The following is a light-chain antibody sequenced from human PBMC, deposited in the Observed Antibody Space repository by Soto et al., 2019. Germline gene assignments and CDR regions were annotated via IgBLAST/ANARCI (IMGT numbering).Light chain of an antibody. V-gene: IGKV1-5*01. Sequence: RRTLTPYTLSASVGDRVTITCRASQTITRWMAWYQQKPGKAPKLLIYDASTVESGVPSRFSGSRSGTEFTLTISILQPDDGVRYCSKVYTCHLRRFSQGTKVDIK. CDR3: KVYTCHLRR. CDR2: DAS. CDR1: QTITRW. J-gene: IGKJ1*01.